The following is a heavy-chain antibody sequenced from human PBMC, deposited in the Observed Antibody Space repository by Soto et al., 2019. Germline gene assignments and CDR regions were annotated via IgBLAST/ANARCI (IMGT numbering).Heavy chain of an antibody. CDR1: GFSLSTSGVG. D-gene: IGHD3-3*01. CDR3: ASFLPAYRITIFGVVRIGYYFDY. V-gene: IGHV2-5*02. J-gene: IGHJ4*02. CDR2: IYWDDDK. Sequence: SGPTLVKPTQTLTLTCTFSGFSLSTSGVGVGWIRQPPGKALEWLALIYWDDDKRYSPSLKSRLTITKDTSKNQVVLTMTNMDPVDTATYYCASFLPAYRITIFGVVRIGYYFDYWGQGTLVTVSS.